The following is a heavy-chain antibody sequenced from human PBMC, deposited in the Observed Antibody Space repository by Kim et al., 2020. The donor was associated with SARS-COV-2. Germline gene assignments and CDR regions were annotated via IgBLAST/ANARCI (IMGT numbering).Heavy chain of an antibody. V-gene: IGHV3-23*01. CDR3: AKDPDGESGYSSSWYPNWVDA. Sequence: GGSLRLSCAASGFTFSSYAMSWVRQAPGKGLEWVSAISGSGGSTYYADSVKGRFTISRDNSKNTLYLQMNSLRAEDTAVYYCAKDPDGESGYSSSWYPNWVDAWGEGNLVTVSS. CDR2: ISGSGGST. J-gene: IGHJ5*02. D-gene: IGHD6-13*01. CDR1: GFTFSSYA.